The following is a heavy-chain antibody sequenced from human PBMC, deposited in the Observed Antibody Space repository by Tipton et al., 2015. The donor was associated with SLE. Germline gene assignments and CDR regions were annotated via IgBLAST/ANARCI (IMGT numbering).Heavy chain of an antibody. CDR3: ARARRTTSSHFDY. V-gene: IGHV4-31*03. Sequence: TLSLTCTVSGASISDNYWSWIRQHPGMGPEWIGYIYHTGSTYYNPSLESRLTISIDTSKNQFSLRLTSMTPADTAVYYCARARRTTSSHFDYWGQGTLVTVSS. CDR2: IYHTGST. J-gene: IGHJ4*02. D-gene: IGHD1-1*01. CDR1: GASISDNY.